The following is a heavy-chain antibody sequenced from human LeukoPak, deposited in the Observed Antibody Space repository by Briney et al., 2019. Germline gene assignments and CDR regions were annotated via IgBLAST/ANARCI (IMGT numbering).Heavy chain of an antibody. CDR1: GYTFTGYY. CDR3: ARTSHESVLYWSDP. V-gene: IGHV1-18*04. D-gene: IGHD3-16*01. Sequence: GASVKVSCKASGYTFTGYYMHWVRQAPGQGLEWMGWISSYNGNTNYAQKFQGRVTMTTDTSTSTAYMELRSLRSDDTAVYYCARTSHESVLYWSDPWGQGTLVNVSS. J-gene: IGHJ5*02. CDR2: ISSYNGNT.